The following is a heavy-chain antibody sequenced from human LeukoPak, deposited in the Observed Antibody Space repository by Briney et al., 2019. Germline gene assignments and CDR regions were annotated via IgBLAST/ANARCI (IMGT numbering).Heavy chain of an antibody. Sequence: SETLSLTCIVSGDSISSGSHYWGWIRQSPGEGLEWIGSIYYSGSTYYNPSLKSRVTISVDTSKNQFSPKLSSVTAADTAVYYCARFFGSGSPFDYWGQGTLVTVSS. CDR1: GDSISSGSHY. CDR3: ARFFGSGSPFDY. J-gene: IGHJ4*02. D-gene: IGHD3-10*01. CDR2: IYYSGST. V-gene: IGHV4-39*01.